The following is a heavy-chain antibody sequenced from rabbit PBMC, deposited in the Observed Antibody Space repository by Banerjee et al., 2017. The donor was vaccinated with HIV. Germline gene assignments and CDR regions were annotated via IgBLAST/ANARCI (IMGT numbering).Heavy chain of an antibody. D-gene: IGHD4-1*01. J-gene: IGHJ4*01. Sequence: QEQLVESGGGLVQPEGSLTLTCTASGFSFSNKYVMCWVRQAPGKGLEWIGCVSAGVSGSTYYASWAKGRFTISRTSSTTVTLQMTSLTAADTATYFCARDLAGAIGWNFNLWGPGTLVTVS. V-gene: IGHV1S45*01. CDR3: ARDLAGAIGWNFNL. CDR2: VSAGVSGST. CDR1: GFSFSNKYV.